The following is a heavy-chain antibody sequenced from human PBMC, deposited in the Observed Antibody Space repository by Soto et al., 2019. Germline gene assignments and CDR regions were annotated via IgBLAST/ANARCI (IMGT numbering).Heavy chain of an antibody. V-gene: IGHV3-7*03. Sequence: EVQLVESGGGLVQPGGSLRLSCAGSGFTLSTYWVNWVRQAPGKGLEWVANIKQDGSDKNYADSVKGRFTISRDNAKNSVFLEMNSLRAEDTAVYYCAGSSGWIHSHWGQGTQVSVSS. CDR3: AGSSGWIHSH. CDR1: GFTLSTYW. J-gene: IGHJ4*02. CDR2: IKQDGSDK. D-gene: IGHD6-6*01.